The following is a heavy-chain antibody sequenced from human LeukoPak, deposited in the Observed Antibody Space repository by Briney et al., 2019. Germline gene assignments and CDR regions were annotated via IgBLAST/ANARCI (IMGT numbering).Heavy chain of an antibody. D-gene: IGHD6-13*01. CDR1: GLTFSDYH. CDR3: AKGAAAGNYYYYYMDV. CDR2: ISGSGGST. J-gene: IGHJ6*03. Sequence: PGGSLRLSCAASGLTFSDYHMSWIRQAPGKGLEWVSAISGSGGSTYYADSVKGRFTISRDNSKNTLYLQMNSLRAEDTAVYYCAKGAAAGNYYYYYMDVWGKGTTVTVSS. V-gene: IGHV3-23*01.